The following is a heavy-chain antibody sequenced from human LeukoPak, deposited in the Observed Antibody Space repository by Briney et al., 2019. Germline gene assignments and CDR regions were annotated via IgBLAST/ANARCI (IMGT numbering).Heavy chain of an antibody. CDR1: GASISSFF. D-gene: IGHD2-2*01. CDR2: LNLSGTT. J-gene: IGHJ4*02. V-gene: IGHV4-4*07. Sequence: NPSETLSLTCSVSGASISSFFWTWIRQPAGKGLEWIGRLNLSGTTNYNPSLKSRVAMSADTSKNQLSLKLTSVTAADTAVYYCVRVPSDCTTDSCYSLNYFDSWGQGTLVTVSS. CDR3: VRVPSDCTTDSCYSLNYFDS.